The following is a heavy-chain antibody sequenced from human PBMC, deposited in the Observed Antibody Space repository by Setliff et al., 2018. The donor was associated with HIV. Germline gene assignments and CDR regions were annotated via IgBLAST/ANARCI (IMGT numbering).Heavy chain of an antibody. CDR3: ARQERYCSGGSCYPQAFDI. V-gene: IGHV5-51*01. J-gene: IGHJ3*02. Sequence: GESLKISCKGSGYSFGNYWIAWVRQMPGKGLEWMGIIYPGYSDTTYNPSFQGQVTISADKSISTTYLRWSSLKASDSAMYYCARQERYCSGGSCYPQAFDIWGQGTMVTVSS. CDR1: GYSFGNYW. CDR2: IYPGYSDT. D-gene: IGHD2-15*01.